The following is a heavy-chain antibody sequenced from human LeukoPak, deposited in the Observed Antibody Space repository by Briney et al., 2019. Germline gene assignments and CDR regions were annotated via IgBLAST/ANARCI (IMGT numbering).Heavy chain of an antibody. CDR1: GFTFSSYA. CDR3: ARTPYYDFWSGYYPYYFDY. Sequence: GGSLRLSCAASGFTFSSYAMHWVRQAPGKGLEYVSAISSNGGSTYYANSVKGRFTISRDNSKNTLYLQMGSLRAEDMAVYYCARTPYYDFWSGYYPYYFDYWGQGTLVTVSS. D-gene: IGHD3-3*01. J-gene: IGHJ4*02. CDR2: ISSNGGST. V-gene: IGHV3-64*01.